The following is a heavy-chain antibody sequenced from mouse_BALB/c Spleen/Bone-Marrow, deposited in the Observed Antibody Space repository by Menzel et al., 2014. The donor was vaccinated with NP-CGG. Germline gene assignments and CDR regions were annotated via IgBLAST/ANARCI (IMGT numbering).Heavy chain of an antibody. CDR2: ISSGGSYT. CDR1: GFTFSTYA. CDR3: ARDGYGSSD. Sequence: EVQGVESGGVLVKPGGSLKLSCAASGFTFSTYAMSWVRQSPEKRLEWVAEISSGGSYTYYPDTVTGRFTISRDNAKNTLYLEISSLRSEDTAMYYCARDGYGSSDWGQGTLVTVSA. V-gene: IGHV5-9-4*01. D-gene: IGHD1-1*01. J-gene: IGHJ3*01.